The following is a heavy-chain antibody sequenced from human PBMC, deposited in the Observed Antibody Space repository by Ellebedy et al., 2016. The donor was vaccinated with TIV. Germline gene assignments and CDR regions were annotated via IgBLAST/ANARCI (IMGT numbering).Heavy chain of an antibody. CDR1: GYTFTAYY. J-gene: IGHJ6*02. CDR2: INPNSGGT. V-gene: IGHV1-2*02. D-gene: IGHD5-18*01. CDR3: ARERDASMASYNYYGMDV. Sequence: AASVKVSCKASGYTFTAYYMHWVRHAPGQGLEWMGWINPNSGGTNLPQKFQGRVTMTRDRSISTAYMELSRLRSDDTAVYYCARERDASMASYNYYGMDVWGQGTTVTVSS.